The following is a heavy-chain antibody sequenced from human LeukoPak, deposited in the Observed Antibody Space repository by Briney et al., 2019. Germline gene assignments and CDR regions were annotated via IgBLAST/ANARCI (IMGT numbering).Heavy chain of an antibody. V-gene: IGHV1-46*01. CDR2: INPSGGST. Sequence: GASVKVSCKASGYTFTSYDINWVRQATGQGLEWMGIINPSGGSTSYAQKFQGRVTMTRDTSTSTVDMEMSSLRSEDTAMYYCVRVEMAAWADYWGQGTLVTVSS. CDR3: VRVEMAAWADY. D-gene: IGHD5-24*01. J-gene: IGHJ4*02. CDR1: GYTFTSYD.